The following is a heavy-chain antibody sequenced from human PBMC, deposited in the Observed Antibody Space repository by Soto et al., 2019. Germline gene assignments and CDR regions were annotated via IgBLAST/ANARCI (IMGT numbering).Heavy chain of an antibody. CDR3: AKGNSWSPALVLDI. CDR1: GFTFSSYA. CDR2: ISGSGGST. Sequence: EVQLLESGGGLVQPGGSLRLSCAASGFTFSSYAMNWVRQAPGKGLEWVSAISGSGGSTYYADSVKGRFTISRDSSKNTLYLEMNSLRAEDTAVYYCAKGNSWSPALVLDIWGQWTMVTVSS. J-gene: IGHJ3*02. V-gene: IGHV3-23*01. D-gene: IGHD1-7*01.